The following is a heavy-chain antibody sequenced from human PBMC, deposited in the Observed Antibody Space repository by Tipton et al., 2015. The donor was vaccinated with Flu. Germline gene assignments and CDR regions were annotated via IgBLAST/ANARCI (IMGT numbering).Heavy chain of an antibody. D-gene: IGHD3-22*01. V-gene: IGHV3-30*18. Sequence: SLRLSCAASGFTFSSYGMHWVRQAPGKGLEWVAVISYDGSNKYYADSVKGRFTISRDNSKNTLYLQMNSLRAEDTAVYYCAKRYYYDSSGYHAGFDYWGQGTLVTVSS. CDR2: ISYDGSNK. CDR1: GFTFSSYG. CDR3: AKRYYYDSSGYHAGFDY. J-gene: IGHJ4*02.